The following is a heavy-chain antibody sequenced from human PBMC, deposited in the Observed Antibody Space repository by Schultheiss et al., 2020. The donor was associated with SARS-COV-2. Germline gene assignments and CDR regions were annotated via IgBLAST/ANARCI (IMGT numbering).Heavy chain of an antibody. CDR3: ARPVTTSPTYYYYGMDV. CDR2: IKSKTDGGTT. CDR1: GFTFSNAW. V-gene: IGHV3-15*01. D-gene: IGHD4-17*01. Sequence: GGSLRLSCAASGFTFSNAWMSWVRQAPGKGLEWVGRIKSKTDGGTTDYAAPVKGRFTISRDDSKNTLYLQMNSLKTEDTAVYYCARPVTTSPTYYYYGMDVWGQGTTVTVSS. J-gene: IGHJ6*02.